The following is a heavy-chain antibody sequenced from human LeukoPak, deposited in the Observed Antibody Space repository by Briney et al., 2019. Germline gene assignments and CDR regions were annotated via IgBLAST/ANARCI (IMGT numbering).Heavy chain of an antibody. CDR1: GFTFRNYW. D-gene: IGHD1-7*01. CDR3: ARVVGTDEGADY. V-gene: IGHV3-7*04. J-gene: IGHJ4*02. CDR2: VKPDGSEK. Sequence: GGSLRLSCAASGFTFRNYWMNLVRQAPGKGLEWVANVKPDGSEKRYVDSVKGRFTISRDNAKNSLYLQMNSLRAADTAVYYCARVVGTDEGADYWGQGTLVTVSS.